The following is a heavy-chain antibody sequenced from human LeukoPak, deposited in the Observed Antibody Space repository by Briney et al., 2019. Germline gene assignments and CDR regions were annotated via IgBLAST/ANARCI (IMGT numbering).Heavy chain of an antibody. D-gene: IGHD5-18*01. J-gene: IGHJ4*02. V-gene: IGHV4-59*01. CDR1: GGSISSYY. CDR3: ARDSVDTAMEHYFDY. Sequence: PSETLSLTCTVSGGSISSYYWGWIRQPPGKGLEWIGYIYYSGSTNYNPSLKSRVTISVDTSKNQFSLKLSSVTAADTAVYYCARDSVDTAMEHYFDYWGQGTLVTVSS. CDR2: IYYSGST.